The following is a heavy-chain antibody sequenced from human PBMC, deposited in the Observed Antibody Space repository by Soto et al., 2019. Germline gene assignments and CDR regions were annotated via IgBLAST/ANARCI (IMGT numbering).Heavy chain of an antibody. Sequence: GASVKVSCKASGYTFTSYGISWVRQAPGQGLEWMGWISAYNGNTNYAQKLQGRVTMTTDTSTSTAYMELRSLRSDDTAVYYCARDHRIVAVAGTMGDYWGQGTLVTVSS. V-gene: IGHV1-18*01. CDR3: ARDHRIVAVAGTMGDY. CDR1: GYTFTSYG. D-gene: IGHD6-19*01. J-gene: IGHJ4*02. CDR2: ISAYNGNT.